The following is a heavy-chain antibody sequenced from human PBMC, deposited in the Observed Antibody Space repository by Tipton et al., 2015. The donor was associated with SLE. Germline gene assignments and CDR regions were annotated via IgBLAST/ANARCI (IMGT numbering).Heavy chain of an antibody. CDR1: GFTFDDFG. CDR2: ITWNGGSP. Sequence: SLRLSCAASGFTFDDFGMSWVRQAPGKGLEWVSGITWNGGSPAYADSVKGRFTISRDNAKNSLYLQMNGLRAEDTALYYCARDRIAVAGTSMDVWGHGTTVTVSS. V-gene: IGHV3-20*04. D-gene: IGHD6-19*01. J-gene: IGHJ6*02. CDR3: ARDRIAVAGTSMDV.